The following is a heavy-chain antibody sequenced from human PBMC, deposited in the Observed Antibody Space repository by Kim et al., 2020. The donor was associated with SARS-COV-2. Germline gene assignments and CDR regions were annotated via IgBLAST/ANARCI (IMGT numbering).Heavy chain of an antibody. J-gene: IGHJ3*02. CDR2: IIPIFGTA. CDR1: GGTFSSYA. V-gene: IGHV1-69*13. D-gene: IGHD2-2*01. CDR3: ARDRVVPAAMGALDAFDI. Sequence: SVKVSCKASGGTFSSYAISWVRQAPGQGLEWMGGIIPIFGTANYAQKFQGRVTITADESTSTAYMELSSLRSEDTAVYYCARDRVVPAAMGALDAFDIWGQGTMVTVSS.